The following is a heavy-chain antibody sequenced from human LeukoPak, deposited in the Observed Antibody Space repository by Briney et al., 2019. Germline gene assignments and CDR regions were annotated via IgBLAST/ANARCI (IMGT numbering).Heavy chain of an antibody. J-gene: IGHJ4*02. CDR1: GFTFSSYA. CDR3: ARSPWGDSSGPYYFDY. D-gene: IGHD6-19*01. Sequence: GGSLRLSCAASGFTFSSYAMSWVRQAPGKGLEWVSAISGSGGSTYYADSVKGRFTISRDNSKNTLYLQMNSLRAEDTAVYYCARSPWGDSSGPYYFDYWSQGTLVTVSS. V-gene: IGHV3-23*01. CDR2: ISGSGGST.